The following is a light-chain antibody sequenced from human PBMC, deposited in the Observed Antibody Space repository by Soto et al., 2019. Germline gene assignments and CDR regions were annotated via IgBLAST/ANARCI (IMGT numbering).Light chain of an antibody. CDR1: QDISTL. J-gene: IGKJ4*01. V-gene: IGKV1D-12*01. CDR2: GAS. CDR3: QQADSFPLT. Sequence: DIQMTQSPSSVSASIGDTVTIACRASQDISTLLAWYQQKPGKAPKLLIYGASTLESGVPSRFSGRGSGTDFTLTISSLQPQDFETYFCQQADSFPLTFGGGTKVDI.